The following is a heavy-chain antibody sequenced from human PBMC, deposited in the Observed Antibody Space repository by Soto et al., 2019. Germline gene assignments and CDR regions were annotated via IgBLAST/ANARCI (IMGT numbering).Heavy chain of an antibody. Sequence: SETLSLTCAVSSGSISSSNWWSWVRQPPGKGLEWIGEIYHSGSTNYNPSLKSRVTISVDKSKNQFSLKLSSVTAADTAVYYCARAGGTVDAFDIWGQGTMVTVSS. CDR1: SGSISSSNW. CDR2: IYHSGST. CDR3: ARAGGTVDAFDI. V-gene: IGHV4-4*02. D-gene: IGHD3-16*01. J-gene: IGHJ3*02.